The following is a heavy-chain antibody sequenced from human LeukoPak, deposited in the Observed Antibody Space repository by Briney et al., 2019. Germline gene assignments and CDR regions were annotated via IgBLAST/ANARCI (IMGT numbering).Heavy chain of an antibody. CDR2: INPNSGGT. CDR3: AREAVLRYFDWLSGGDYYYYYMDV. CDR1: GYTFTGYY. V-gene: IGHV1-2*02. D-gene: IGHD3-9*01. Sequence: ASVKVSCKASGYTFTGYYMHWVRQAPGQGLEWMGWINPNSGGTNYAQKLQGRVTMTTDTSTSTAYMELRSLRSDDTAVYYCAREAVLRYFDWLSGGDYYYYYMDVWGKGTTVTVSS. J-gene: IGHJ6*03.